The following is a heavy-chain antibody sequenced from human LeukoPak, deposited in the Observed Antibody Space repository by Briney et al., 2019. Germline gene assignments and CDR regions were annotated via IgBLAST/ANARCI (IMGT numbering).Heavy chain of an antibody. CDR3: ARGGDYYYDSSGYGLDY. J-gene: IGHJ4*02. CDR2: ISYDGSNK. V-gene: IGHV3-30*04. D-gene: IGHD3-22*01. CDR1: GFTFDDYA. Sequence: GGSLRLSCAASGFTFDDYAMHWVRQAPGKGLEWVAVISYDGSNKYYADSVKGRFTISRDNSKNTLYLQMNSLRAEDTAVYYCARGGDYYYDSSGYGLDYWGQGTLVTVSS.